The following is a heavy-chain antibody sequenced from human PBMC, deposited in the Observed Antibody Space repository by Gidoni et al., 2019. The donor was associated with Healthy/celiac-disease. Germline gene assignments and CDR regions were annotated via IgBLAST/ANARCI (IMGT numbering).Heavy chain of an antibody. D-gene: IGHD6-13*01. V-gene: IGHV3-13*01. CDR2: IGTAGDT. J-gene: IGHJ3*02. CDR3: VGIAAADTGLGDAFDI. Sequence: EVQLVESGGGLVQPGGSLRLSCAAPGFTFSAYDMHWVRQATGKGLEWVSAIGTAGDTYYPGSVKGRFTISRENAKNSLYLQMNSLRAGDTAVYYCVGIAAADTGLGDAFDIWGQGTMVTVSS. CDR1: GFTFSAYD.